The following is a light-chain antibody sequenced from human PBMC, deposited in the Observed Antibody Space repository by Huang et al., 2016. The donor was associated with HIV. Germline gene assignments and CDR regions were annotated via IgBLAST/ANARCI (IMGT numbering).Light chain of an antibody. Sequence: EIVMTQSPATLSVSPGERVTLSCRASQSVSSNLAWYQQKPGQAPRLLIYGASTRATGIPARFSGSGSGTEFTLTSSSLQSADFAVYYCQQYNNWPPWTFGQGTKVEIK. J-gene: IGKJ1*01. CDR1: QSVSSN. CDR3: QQYNNWPPWT. CDR2: GAS. V-gene: IGKV3-15*01.